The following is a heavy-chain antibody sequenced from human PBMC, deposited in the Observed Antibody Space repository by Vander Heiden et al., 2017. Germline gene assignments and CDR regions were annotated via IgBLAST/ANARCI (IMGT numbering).Heavy chain of an antibody. CDR1: GNTLTELS. Sequence: QVQLVQSGAEVKKSGASVKVSGKVSGNTLTELSMHWVRQAPGKGLEWMGGVDPEDGETIYAQKFQGRVTMTEDTSTDTAYMELSSLRSEDTAVYYCATDLWDSSSWYELRNWGQGTLVTVSS. CDR2: VDPEDGET. V-gene: IGHV1-24*01. J-gene: IGHJ4*02. D-gene: IGHD6-13*01. CDR3: ATDLWDSSSWYELRN.